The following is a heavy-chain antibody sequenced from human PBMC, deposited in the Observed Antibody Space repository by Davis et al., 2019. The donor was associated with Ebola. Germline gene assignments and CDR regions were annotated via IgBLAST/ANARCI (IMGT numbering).Heavy chain of an antibody. J-gene: IGHJ4*02. CDR3: ARDLTMVQGVMSY. CDR1: GFTFDDYG. CDR2: IWYDGSNK. D-gene: IGHD3-10*01. Sequence: GESLKISCAASGFTFDDYGMHWVRQAPGKGLEWVAVIWYDGSNKYYADSVKGRFTISRDNSKNTLYLQMNSLRAEDTAVYYCARDLTMVQGVMSYWGQGTLVTVSS. V-gene: IGHV3-33*08.